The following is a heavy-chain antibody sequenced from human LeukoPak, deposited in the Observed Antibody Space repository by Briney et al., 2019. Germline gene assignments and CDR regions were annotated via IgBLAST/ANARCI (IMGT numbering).Heavy chain of an antibody. CDR3: ASVSIVVVPAAMHY. V-gene: IGHV1-69*13. J-gene: IGHJ4*02. CDR1: GGTFSSYA. Sequence: GASVKVSCKASGGTFSSYAISWVRQAPGQGLEWMGGIIPIFGIANYAQKFQGRVTITADESTSTAYMELSSLRSEDTAVYYCASVSIVVVPAAMHYWGQGTLVTISS. D-gene: IGHD2-2*01. CDR2: IIPIFGIA.